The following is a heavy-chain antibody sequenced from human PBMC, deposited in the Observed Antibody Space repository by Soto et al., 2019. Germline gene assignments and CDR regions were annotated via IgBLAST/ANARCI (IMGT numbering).Heavy chain of an antibody. CDR1: GFTFSSYA. CDR3: ARDQEDIVVVPAAYYFDY. Sequence: PGESLKISCAASGFTFSSYAMHWVRQAPGKGLEWVAVISYDGSNKYYADSVKGRFTISRDNSKNTLYLQMNSLRAEDTAVYYCARDQEDIVVVPAAYYFDYWGQGTLVTVSS. V-gene: IGHV3-30-3*01. CDR2: ISYDGSNK. J-gene: IGHJ4*02. D-gene: IGHD2-2*01.